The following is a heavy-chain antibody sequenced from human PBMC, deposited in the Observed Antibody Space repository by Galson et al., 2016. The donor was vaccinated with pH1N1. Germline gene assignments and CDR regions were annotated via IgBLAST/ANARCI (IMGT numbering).Heavy chain of an antibody. V-gene: IGHV3-7*01. Sequence: SLRLSCAASGFTFSNYWMNWVRQAPGKGLEWVANIKQAGSVKYFVDSVKGRSTITRDNARNSVSLHMNRLRAEDTAVYYCVKALEQWGQGTLVIVSS. CDR1: GFTFSNYW. J-gene: IGHJ1*01. CDR3: VKALEQ. CDR2: IKQAGSVK.